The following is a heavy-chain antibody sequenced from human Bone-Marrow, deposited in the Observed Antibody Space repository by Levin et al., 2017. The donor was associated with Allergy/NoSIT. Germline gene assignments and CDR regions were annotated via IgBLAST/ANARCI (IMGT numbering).Heavy chain of an antibody. D-gene: IGHD1-26*01. CDR3: TTDVMGAPDHFES. V-gene: IGHV1-24*01. CDR1: GYSLTVLS. J-gene: IGHJ4*02. Sequence: ASVKVSCDVSGYSLTVLSMHWVRQAPGKGLEWMGGFNPEDGEIIYAEKFQGRVTMSEDPSTDTAYMELSSLGSNDTAVYYGTTDVMGAPDHFESGGQGTLVTVSS. CDR2: FNPEDGEI.